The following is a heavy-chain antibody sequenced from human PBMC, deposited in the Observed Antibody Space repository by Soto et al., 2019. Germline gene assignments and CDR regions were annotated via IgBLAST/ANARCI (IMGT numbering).Heavy chain of an antibody. V-gene: IGHV4-34*01. Sequence: QVQLQQWGAGLLKPSETLSLTCAVYGGSFSGYYWSWIRQPPGKGLEWIGEINHSGSTNYNPSLKSRVTISVDTSKNQFSLKLSSVTAADTAVYYCARGQVAMATMAGYFDYWGQGTLVTVSS. CDR3: ARGQVAMATMAGYFDY. D-gene: IGHD5-12*01. J-gene: IGHJ4*02. CDR2: INHSGST. CDR1: GGSFSGYY.